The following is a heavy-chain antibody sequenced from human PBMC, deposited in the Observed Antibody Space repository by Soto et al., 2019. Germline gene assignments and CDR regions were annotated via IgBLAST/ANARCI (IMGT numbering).Heavy chain of an antibody. CDR1: GYTFTSYD. J-gene: IGHJ6*02. V-gene: IGHV1-8*01. CDR3: ATSGVRGTWDYYYGMDV. Sequence: GASVKVSCKASGYTFTSYDINWLRQATGQGLEWMGWMNPNSGNTGYAQKFQGRVTMTRNTSISTAYMELSSLRSEDTAVYYCATSGVRGTWDYYYGMDVWGQGTTVTVSS. D-gene: IGHD3-10*01. CDR2: MNPNSGNT.